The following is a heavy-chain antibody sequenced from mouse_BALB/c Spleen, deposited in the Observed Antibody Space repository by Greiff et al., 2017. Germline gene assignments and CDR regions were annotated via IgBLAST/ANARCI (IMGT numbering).Heavy chain of an antibody. D-gene: IGHD1-1*01. V-gene: IGHV1-63*01. CDR2: IYPGSGNT. CDR3: ARGATVVATDAMDY. J-gene: IGHJ4*01. CDR1: GYAFTNYW. Sequence: QVQLQQSGAELVRPGTSVKISCKASGYAFTNYWLGWVKQRPGHGLEWIGDIYPGSGNTYYNEKFKGKATLTADKSSSTAYMQLSSLTSEDSAVYFCARGATVVATDAMDYWGQGTSVTVSS.